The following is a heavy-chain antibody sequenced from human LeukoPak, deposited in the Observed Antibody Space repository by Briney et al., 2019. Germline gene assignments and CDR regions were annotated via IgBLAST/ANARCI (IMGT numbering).Heavy chain of an antibody. CDR3: AAFWGSYRSRGY. CDR1: GGSISSSSYY. V-gene: IGHV4-39*07. D-gene: IGHD3-16*02. J-gene: IGHJ4*02. CDR2: IYYSGST. Sequence: SETLSLTCTVSGGSISSSSYYWGWIRQPPGKGLEWIGSIYYSGSTYYNPSLKSRVTISVDTSKNQFSLKPSSVTAADTAVYYCAAFWGSYRSRGYWGQGTLVTVSS.